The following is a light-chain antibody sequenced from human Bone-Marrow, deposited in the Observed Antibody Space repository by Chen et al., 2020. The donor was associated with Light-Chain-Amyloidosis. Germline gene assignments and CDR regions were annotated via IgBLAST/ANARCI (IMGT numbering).Light chain of an antibody. Sequence: NFMLNQHHSGSESPGKTEIISCTRSSGSMATNYVQWYQQRPGSSTTPVIYEDDQRPSGVPDRFSGSIDRSSNSASLTISGLKTEDEADYYCQSYQGSSQGVFGGGTKLTVL. CDR1: SGSMATNY. V-gene: IGLV6-57*01. CDR3: QSYQGSSQGV. J-gene: IGLJ3*02. CDR2: EDD.